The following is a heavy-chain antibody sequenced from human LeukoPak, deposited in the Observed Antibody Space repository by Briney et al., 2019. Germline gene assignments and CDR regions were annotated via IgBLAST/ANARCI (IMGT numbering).Heavy chain of an antibody. CDR1: GFTFSDYY. CDR2: ISSSGSTI. D-gene: IGHD5-18*01. V-gene: IGHV3-11*04. J-gene: IGHJ4*02. CDR3: ARGRNVDTSMVNDY. Sequence: GGSLRLSCAASGFTFSDYYMSWIRQAPGKGLEWLPYISSSGSTIYYADSVKGRFTISRDNAKNSLYLQMNSLRAEDTAVYYCARGRNVDTSMVNDYWGQGTLVTVSS.